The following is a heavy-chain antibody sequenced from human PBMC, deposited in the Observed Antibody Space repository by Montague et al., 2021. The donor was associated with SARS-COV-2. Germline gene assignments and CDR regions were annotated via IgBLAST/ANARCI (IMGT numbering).Heavy chain of an antibody. CDR2: IFWDDDK. Sequence: PALVKPTQTLTLTCAVSGFSLTTSGVAVGWIRQPPGKALEWLALIFWDDDKRYSPSLRSRLTISKDTPKNQVVLTVTNMDPVDTATYYSVHRHPPEAGGSYYYFDYWGQGSLVTVSS. CDR3: VHRHPPEAGGSYYYFDY. D-gene: IGHD1-26*01. V-gene: IGHV2-5*02. J-gene: IGHJ4*02. CDR1: GFSLTTSGVA.